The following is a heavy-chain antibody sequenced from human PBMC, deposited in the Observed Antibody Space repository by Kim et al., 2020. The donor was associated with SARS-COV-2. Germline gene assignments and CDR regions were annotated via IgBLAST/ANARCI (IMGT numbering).Heavy chain of an antibody. CDR3: ARLDRTMALDY. V-gene: IGHV5-51*01. CDR2: IYAGDSDS. Sequence: GESLKISCKGSGYIFSSHWIAWVRQMPGKGLEWMGIIYAGDSDSRYRPAFRDQVTISVDRSTTTAYLQWSSLKASDTAMYYCARLDRTMALDYWGQGTLVTVSS. CDR1: GYIFSSHW. D-gene: IGHD2-8*01. J-gene: IGHJ4*02.